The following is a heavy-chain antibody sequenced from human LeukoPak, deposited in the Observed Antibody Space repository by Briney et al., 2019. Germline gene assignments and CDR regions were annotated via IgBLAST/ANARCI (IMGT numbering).Heavy chain of an antibody. V-gene: IGHV4-59*08. D-gene: IGHD2-21*02. J-gene: IGHJ3*02. CDR3: ARGGEGVTGPSDAFDI. Sequence: SETLSLTCTVSGGSISRYYWSWIRQPPGKGLEWIGYIYYSGSTNYNPSLKSRVTISVDTSKNQFSLKLSSVTAADTAVYYCARGGEGVTGPSDAFDIWGQGTMVTVSS. CDR2: IYYSGST. CDR1: GGSISRYY.